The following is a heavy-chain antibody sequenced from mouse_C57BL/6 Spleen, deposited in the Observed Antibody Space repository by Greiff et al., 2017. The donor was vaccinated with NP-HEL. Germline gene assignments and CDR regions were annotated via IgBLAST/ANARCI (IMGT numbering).Heavy chain of an antibody. V-gene: IGHV1-54*01. CDR1: GYAFTNYL. CDR2: INPGSGGT. D-gene: IGHD1-1*01. Sequence: VQLQQSGAELVRPGTSVKVSCKASGYAFTNYLIEWVKQRPGQGLEWIGVINPGSGGTNYNEKFKGKATLTADKSSSTAYMQLSSLKSEDSAVYFCARGGFITTVVATSGYAMDYWGQGTSVTVSS. J-gene: IGHJ4*01. CDR3: ARGGFITTVVATSGYAMDY.